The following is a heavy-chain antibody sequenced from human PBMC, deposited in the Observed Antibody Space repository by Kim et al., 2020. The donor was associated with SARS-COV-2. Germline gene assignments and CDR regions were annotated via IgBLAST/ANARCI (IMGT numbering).Heavy chain of an antibody. CDR2: TSGSGAST. J-gene: IGHJ4*02. V-gene: IGHV3-23*01. CDR1: GFTFSSYA. D-gene: IGHD3-9*01. Sequence: GGSLRLSCSGSGFTFSSYAMTWVRQAPGKGLEWVSATSGSGASTYYADSVRGRFTISRDNSKNTLYLQMNSLRAEDTAVYYCAKEGDVLRYFDWSWRVDYWGQGTLVTVSS. CDR3: AKEGDVLRYFDWSWRVDY.